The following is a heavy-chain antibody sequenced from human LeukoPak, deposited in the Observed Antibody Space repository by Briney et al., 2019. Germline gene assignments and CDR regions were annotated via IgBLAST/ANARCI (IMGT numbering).Heavy chain of an antibody. Sequence: GGSLRLSCAASGFTFDDYAMHWVRQAPGKGLEWVSGISWNSGSIGYADSVKGRFTISRDNAMNTLYLQMNSLRAEDTAVYYCARVPRGSYSFDYWGQGTLVTVSS. CDR2: ISWNSGSI. CDR1: GFTFDDYA. CDR3: ARVPRGSYSFDY. V-gene: IGHV3-9*01. D-gene: IGHD1-26*01. J-gene: IGHJ4*02.